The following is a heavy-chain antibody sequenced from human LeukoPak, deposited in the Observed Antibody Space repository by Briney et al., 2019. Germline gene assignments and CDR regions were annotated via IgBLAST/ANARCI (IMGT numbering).Heavy chain of an antibody. CDR1: GFTFSSYA. V-gene: IGHV3-23*01. D-gene: IGHD6-19*01. Sequence: GGSLRLSCAASGFTFSSYAMSWVRQAPGKGLEWVSAISGSGGSTYYADSVKGRFTISRDNSKNTLYLQMNSLRPEDTALYYCAKEAYSRGWEGIDDWGQGTQVTVSS. J-gene: IGHJ4*02. CDR3: AKEAYSRGWEGIDD. CDR2: ISGSGGST.